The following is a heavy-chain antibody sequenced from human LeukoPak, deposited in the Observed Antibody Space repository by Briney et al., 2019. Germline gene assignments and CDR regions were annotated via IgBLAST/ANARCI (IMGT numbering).Heavy chain of an antibody. Sequence: SETLSLTCTVSGGTISSGDYYWSWIRQPPGKGLEWIGYIYYSGSTYYNPSLKSRVTISVDTSKNQFSLKLSSVTAADTAVYYCARGGIEDVDAFDIWGQGTMVTVSS. V-gene: IGHV4-30-4*08. CDR1: GGTISSGDYY. CDR2: IYYSGST. J-gene: IGHJ3*02. D-gene: IGHD3-16*01. CDR3: ARGGIEDVDAFDI.